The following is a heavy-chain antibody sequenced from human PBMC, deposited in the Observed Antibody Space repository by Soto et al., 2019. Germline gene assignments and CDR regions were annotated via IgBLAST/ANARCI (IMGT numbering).Heavy chain of an antibody. CDR2: IAYSCNT. D-gene: IGHD3-9*01. V-gene: IGHV4-31*11. J-gene: IGHJ5*02. Sequence: PSETLSLTFVVSGAYISGADSYWFWIRGPPWKGLEWIGYIAYSCNTYYNPSLRRRVTISADRAENKFCLTLESATAADTAVYFCARDFERSAIGPWGQGTSVTVSS. CDR3: ARDFERSAIGP. CDR1: GAYISGADSY.